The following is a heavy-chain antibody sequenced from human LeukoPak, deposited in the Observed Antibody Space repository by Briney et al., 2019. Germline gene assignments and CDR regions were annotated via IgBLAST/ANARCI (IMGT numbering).Heavy chain of an antibody. J-gene: IGHJ4*02. Sequence: PGGSLRLSCAASGFTFSSYGMHWVRRAPGKGLEWVAFIRYDGSNKYYADSVKGRFTISRDNSKNTLYLQMNSLRAEDTAVYYCAKDVPQYYDSSGYDEIDYWGQGTLVTVSS. CDR3: AKDVPQYYDSSGYDEIDY. CDR1: GFTFSSYG. CDR2: IRYDGSNK. D-gene: IGHD3-22*01. V-gene: IGHV3-30*02.